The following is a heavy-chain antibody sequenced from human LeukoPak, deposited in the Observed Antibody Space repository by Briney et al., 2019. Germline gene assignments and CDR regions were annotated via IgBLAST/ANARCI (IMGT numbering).Heavy chain of an antibody. Sequence: GGSLRLSCAASGFTFSSYSMNWVRQAPGKGLEWVSSISSSSSYIYYADSVKGRFTISRDNAKNSLYLQMNSLRAEDTAVYYCARDQYYYDSSGYYGEFDYWGQGTLVVVSS. V-gene: IGHV3-21*01. J-gene: IGHJ4*02. CDR1: GFTFSSYS. D-gene: IGHD3-22*01. CDR3: ARDQYYYDSSGYYGEFDY. CDR2: ISSSSSYI.